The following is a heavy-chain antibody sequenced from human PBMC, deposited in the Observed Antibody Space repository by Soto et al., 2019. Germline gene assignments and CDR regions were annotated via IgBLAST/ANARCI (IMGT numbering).Heavy chain of an antibody. Sequence: SETLSLTCTVSGGSINNYYWTWIRQSPGKGLEWIWYVSSTGSTNYNPSLKSRLTMSLDTSTNEVSLSLTSVTAADAAVYFCARFSPPRKSYDSNPGWFDPWGQGIMVTVSS. D-gene: IGHD3-22*01. V-gene: IGHV4-59*01. J-gene: IGHJ5*02. CDR1: GGSINNYY. CDR2: VSSTGST. CDR3: ARFSPPRKSYDSNPGWFDP.